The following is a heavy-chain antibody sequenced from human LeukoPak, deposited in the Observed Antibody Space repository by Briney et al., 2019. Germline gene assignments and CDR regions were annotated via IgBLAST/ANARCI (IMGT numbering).Heavy chain of an antibody. CDR1: GFTFSNAW. CDR3: ARDSRIQLWFPDWFDP. Sequence: GGSPRLSCAASGFTFSNAWMSWVRQAPGKGLEWVSSISSSSSYIYYADSVKGRFTISRDNAKNSLYLQMNSLRAEDTAVYYCARDSRIQLWFPDWFDPWGQGTLVTVSS. J-gene: IGHJ5*02. CDR2: ISSSSSYI. V-gene: IGHV3-21*01. D-gene: IGHD5-18*01.